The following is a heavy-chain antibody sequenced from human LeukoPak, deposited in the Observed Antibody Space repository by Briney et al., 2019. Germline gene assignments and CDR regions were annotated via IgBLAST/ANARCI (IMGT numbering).Heavy chain of an antibody. Sequence: GGSLRLSCAASGFTFDDYTMHWVRQVPGKGLEWVSLISWDGGSTYYADSVKGRFTISRDNSKNSLYLQMNSLRTEDTALYYCAKSSSGFTLGMDVWGKGTTVTVSS. CDR1: GFTFDDYT. J-gene: IGHJ6*03. V-gene: IGHV3-43*01. CDR2: ISWDGGST. CDR3: AKSSSGFTLGMDV. D-gene: IGHD6-19*01.